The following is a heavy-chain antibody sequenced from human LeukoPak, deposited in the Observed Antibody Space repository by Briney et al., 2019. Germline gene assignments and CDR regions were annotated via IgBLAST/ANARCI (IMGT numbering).Heavy chain of an antibody. CDR1: GGSFSDYY. J-gene: IGHJ5*02. CDR3: WGYTTRGDWFGP. Sequence: SESLSLTCAVYGGSFSDYYWSWIRQPPGRGLEWIGEINHSGSTNYKSSLKSRVTISLDTSKNQFSLRLSSVTAADTAVYYCWGYTTRGDWFGPWGEGTLVTVSS. D-gene: IGHD6-13*01. V-gene: IGHV4-34*01. CDR2: INHSGST.